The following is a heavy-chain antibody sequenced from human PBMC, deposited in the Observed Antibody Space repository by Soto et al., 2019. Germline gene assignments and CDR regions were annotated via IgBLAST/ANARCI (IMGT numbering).Heavy chain of an antibody. J-gene: IGHJ4*02. V-gene: IGHV4-34*01. CDR2: INHSGST. CDR1: GGSFSGYY. Sequence: SETLSLTCAVYGGSFSGYYWSWIRQPPGKGLEWIGEINHSGSTNYNPSLKSRVTISVDTSMNQFSLKLSSVTAADTAVYYCARVQRWLQSKDYWGQGTLVTVSS. D-gene: IGHD5-12*01. CDR3: ARVQRWLQSKDY.